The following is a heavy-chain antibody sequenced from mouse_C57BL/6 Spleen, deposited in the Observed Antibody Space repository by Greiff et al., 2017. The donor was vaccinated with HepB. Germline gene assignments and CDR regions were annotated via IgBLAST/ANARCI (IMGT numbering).Heavy chain of an antibody. J-gene: IGHJ4*01. CDR3: VRHHLYDYAMDY. V-gene: IGHV10-1*01. D-gene: IGHD1-1*01. CDR1: GFSFNTYA. CDR2: IRSKSNNYAT. Sequence: DVQLVESGGGLVQPKGSLKLSCAASGFSFNTYAMNWVRQAPGKGLEWVARIRSKSNNYATYYADSVKDRFTISRDDSESMLYLQMNNLKTEDTAMYYCVRHHLYDYAMDYWGQGTSVTVSS.